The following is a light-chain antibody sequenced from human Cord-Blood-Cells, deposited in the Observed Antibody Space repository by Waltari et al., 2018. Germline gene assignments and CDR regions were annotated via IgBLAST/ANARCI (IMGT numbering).Light chain of an antibody. Sequence: ELGLTQSPATLSLSPGERATISCRASQSVSSSYLAWYQQKPGQAPRLLIYGASSRATGIPDRFSGSGSGTDFTLTISRLEPEDFAVYYCQQYGSSLLTFGGGTKVEIK. V-gene: IGKV3-20*01. CDR1: QSVSSSY. CDR3: QQYGSSLLT. J-gene: IGKJ4*01. CDR2: GAS.